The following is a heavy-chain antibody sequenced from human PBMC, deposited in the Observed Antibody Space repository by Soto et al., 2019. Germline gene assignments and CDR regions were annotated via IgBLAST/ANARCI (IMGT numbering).Heavy chain of an antibody. J-gene: IGHJ5*01. CDR2: INSDGSST. CDR1: GFTFSIYW. CDR3: ASDRYCSGGSCYTADWFDS. Sequence: EVQLVESGGGLVQPGGSLRLSCAASGFTFSIYWMHWVRQAPGKGLVWVSRINSDGSSTSYADSVKGRFTISRDNAKVTLYLQMNSLRAENSTVYYCASDRYCSGGSCYTADWFDSWGQGTLVTVSP. V-gene: IGHV3-74*01. D-gene: IGHD2-15*01.